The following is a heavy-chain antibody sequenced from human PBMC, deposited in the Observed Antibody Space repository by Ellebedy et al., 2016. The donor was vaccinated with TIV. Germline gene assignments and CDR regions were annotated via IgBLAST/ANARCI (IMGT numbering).Heavy chain of an antibody. CDR1: GFTFSSYA. J-gene: IGHJ4*02. Sequence: PGGSLRLSCAASGFTFSSYAMSWVRQAPGKGLEWVSAISGSGGSTYYADSVKGRFTISRDNSKNTLYLQMNSLRAEDTAVYYCAKQEGYCSGGSCYSRYWGQGTLVTVSS. CDR2: ISGSGGST. D-gene: IGHD2-15*01. CDR3: AKQEGYCSGGSCYSRY. V-gene: IGHV3-23*01.